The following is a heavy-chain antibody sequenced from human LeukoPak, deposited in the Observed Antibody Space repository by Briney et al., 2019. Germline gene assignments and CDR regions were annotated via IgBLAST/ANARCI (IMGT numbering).Heavy chain of an antibody. V-gene: IGHV4-34*01. CDR1: GGSFSGYY. CDR3: ATGAYCSSTSCYDAAFDI. D-gene: IGHD2-2*01. Sequence: SETLSLTCAVYGGSFSGYYWCWIRQPPGEGLEWIGEINHSGSTNYNPSLKSRVTISVDTSKNQFSLKLSSVTAADTAVYYCATGAYCSSTSCYDAAFDIWGQGTMVTVSS. J-gene: IGHJ3*02. CDR2: INHSGST.